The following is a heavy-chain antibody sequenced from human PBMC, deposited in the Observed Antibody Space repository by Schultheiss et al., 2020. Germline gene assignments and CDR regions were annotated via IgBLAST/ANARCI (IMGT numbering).Heavy chain of an antibody. D-gene: IGHD4-23*01. CDR1: GGSVSSGSFY. Sequence: SETLSLTCTVSGGSVSSGSFYWSWIRQPPGKGLEWIGYLYDSGSTNYNPSLESRVTISVDTSKSQFSLRLTSVTAADTAVYYCARGWDYGGNYHFDYWGQGTLGTVSS. CDR3: ARGWDYGGNYHFDY. J-gene: IGHJ4*02. CDR2: LYDSGST. V-gene: IGHV4-61*01.